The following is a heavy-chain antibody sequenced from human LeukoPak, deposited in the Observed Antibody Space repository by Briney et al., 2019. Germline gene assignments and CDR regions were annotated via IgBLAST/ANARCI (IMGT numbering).Heavy chain of an antibody. J-gene: IGHJ3*02. CDR1: GFTFSSYI. Sequence: GGSLRLSCAASGFTFSSYIMHWVRQAPGKGLEGVAVISYDGGNAYYTKSVKGRFTISRDNSENTLFLQMSSLRGEDTAVYYCARDKGTIWNSQNDPFDIWGQGTMVTVSS. V-gene: IGHV3-30*10. CDR3: ARDKGTIWNSQNDPFDI. CDR2: ISYDGGNA. D-gene: IGHD1-7*01.